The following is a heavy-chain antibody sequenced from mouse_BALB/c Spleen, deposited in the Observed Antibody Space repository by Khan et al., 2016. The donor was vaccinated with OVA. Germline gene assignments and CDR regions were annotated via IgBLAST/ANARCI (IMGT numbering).Heavy chain of an antibody. J-gene: IGHJ4*01. Sequence: DLVKPGASVKLSCKASGYTFTSYWINWTKQRPGRGLEWIGQIAPGSDSSYYNEIFKGETTLTVDASSSTAYIQLSSLSSEDSAVYFCARSNYYGSGLYAMDYWGQGTSVTVSS. CDR3: ARSNYYGSGLYAMDY. CDR1: GYTFTSYW. V-gene: IGHV1S41*01. CDR2: IAPGSDSS. D-gene: IGHD1-1*01.